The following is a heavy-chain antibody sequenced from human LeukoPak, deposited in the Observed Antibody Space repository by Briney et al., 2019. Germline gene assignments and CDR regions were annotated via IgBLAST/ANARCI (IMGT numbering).Heavy chain of an antibody. CDR1: GGSISSGGYY. V-gene: IGHV4-31*03. D-gene: IGHD3-10*01. CDR3: ARVVVRLYYYGSGSSLNFDY. CDR2: IYYSGST. Sequence: SQTLSLTCTVSGGSISSGGYYWSWIRQHPGKGLEWIRYIYYSGSTYYNPSLKSRVTISVDTSKNQFSLKLSSVTAADTAVYYCARVVVRLYYYGSGSSLNFDYWGQGTLVTVSS. J-gene: IGHJ4*02.